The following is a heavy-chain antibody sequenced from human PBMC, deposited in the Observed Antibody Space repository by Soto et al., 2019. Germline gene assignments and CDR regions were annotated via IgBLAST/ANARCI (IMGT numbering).Heavy chain of an antibody. D-gene: IGHD2-2*01. V-gene: IGHV3-23*01. J-gene: IGHJ6*03. CDR2: ISGSGGST. Sequence: GGSLRLSCAASGFTFSSYAMSWVRQAPGKGLEWVSAISGSGGSTYYADSVKGRFTISRDNSKNTLYLQMNSLRAEDTAVYYCAKGLYCSSTSCYGYYYYMDVWGKGTTVTVSS. CDR1: GFTFSSYA. CDR3: AKGLYCSSTSCYGYYYYMDV.